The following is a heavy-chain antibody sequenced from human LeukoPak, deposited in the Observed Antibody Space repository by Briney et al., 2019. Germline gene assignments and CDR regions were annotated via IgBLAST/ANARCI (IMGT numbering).Heavy chain of an antibody. CDR2: IKKDGSET. CDR1: GFTFSTSW. D-gene: IGHD3-3*01. CDR3: PKVGGTNYYYGMDV. Sequence: GGSLRLSCAASGFTFSTSWMSWVRQVPGKGLEWVANIKKDGSETYYVDSVKGRFTISRDNSKNTVYLQMNSLRAEDTAVYYCPKVGGTNYYYGMDVWGQGTTVTVSS. J-gene: IGHJ6*02. V-gene: IGHV3-7*03.